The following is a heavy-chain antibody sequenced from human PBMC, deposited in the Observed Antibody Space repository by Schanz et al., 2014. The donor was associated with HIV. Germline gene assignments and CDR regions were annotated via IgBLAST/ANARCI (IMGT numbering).Heavy chain of an antibody. V-gene: IGHV3-23*01. CDR1: GFTFSSYA. CDR3: ARVANWDYYGMDV. CDR2: ISGGGDST. J-gene: IGHJ6*02. Sequence: EVQLLESGGGLVQPGGSLRLSCADSGFTFSSYAMSWVRQAPGKGLEWVSAISGGGDSTYYADSVKGRFTISRDNSKNTLYLQMNSLRAEDTAVYYCARVANWDYYGMDVWGQGTMVTVSS. D-gene: IGHD3-16*01.